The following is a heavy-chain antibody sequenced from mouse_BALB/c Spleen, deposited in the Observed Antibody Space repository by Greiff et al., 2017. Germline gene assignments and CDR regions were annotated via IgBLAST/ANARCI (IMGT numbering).Heavy chain of an antibody. J-gene: IGHJ4*01. CDR2: INPGSGGT. CDR3: ARSRSSGYVKDY. D-gene: IGHD3-1*01. Sequence: QVQLQQSGAELVRPGTSVKVSCKASGYAFTNYLIEWVKQRPGQGLEWIGVINPGSGGTNYNEKFKGKATLTADKSSSTAYMQLSSLTSDDSAVYFCARSRSSGYVKDYWGQGTSVTVSS. V-gene: IGHV1-54*01. CDR1: GYAFTNYL.